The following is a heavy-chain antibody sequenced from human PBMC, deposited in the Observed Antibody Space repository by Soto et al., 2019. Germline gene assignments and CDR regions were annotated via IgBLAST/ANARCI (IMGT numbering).Heavy chain of an antibody. V-gene: IGHV1-18*01. CDR2: INAYNSHT. Sequence: QVQLVQSGAEVKKPGASVKVSCKASGYTFTSYAISWVRQAPGQGLEWMGWINAYNSHTNYAQKPQXXXTXXTDTPTSTAYMELRSLRSDDTAVYYCARDSPPNYLWGQGTLVTVSS. J-gene: IGHJ5*02. CDR3: ARDSPPNYL. CDR1: GYTFTSYA. D-gene: IGHD7-27*01.